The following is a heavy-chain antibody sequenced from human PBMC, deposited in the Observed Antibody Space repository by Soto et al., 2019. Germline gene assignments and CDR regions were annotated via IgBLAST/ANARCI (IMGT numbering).Heavy chain of an antibody. Sequence: QVQLVESGGGVVQPGRSLRLSCAASGFTFSSYAMHWVRQAPGKGLEWVAVISYDGSNKYYADSVKGRFTISRDNSKNPLYLQMNSLRAEDTAVYYCARSYGVDAFDIWGQGTMVTVSS. V-gene: IGHV3-30-3*01. CDR1: GFTFSSYA. J-gene: IGHJ3*02. CDR3: ARSYGVDAFDI. CDR2: ISYDGSNK. D-gene: IGHD3-16*01.